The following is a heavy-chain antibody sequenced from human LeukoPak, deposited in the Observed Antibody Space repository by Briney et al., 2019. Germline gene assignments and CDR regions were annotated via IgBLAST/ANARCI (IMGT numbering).Heavy chain of an antibody. CDR3: ARPSYYYGSGSLFDY. D-gene: IGHD3-10*01. J-gene: IGHJ4*02. Sequence: PGGSLRLSCAASGFTFSSYWMSWVRQAPGKGLECVANITQDGSEKYYVDSVKGRFTISRDNAKNSLYLQMNSLRAEDTAVYYCARPSYYYGSGSLFDYWGQGTLVTVSS. CDR2: ITQDGSEK. V-gene: IGHV3-7*01. CDR1: GFTFSSYW.